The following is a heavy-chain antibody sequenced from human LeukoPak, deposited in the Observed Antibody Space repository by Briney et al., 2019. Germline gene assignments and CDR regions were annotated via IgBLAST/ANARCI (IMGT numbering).Heavy chain of an antibody. Sequence: GGSLRLSCAASGFTFSSYSMHWVRQAPGKGLEWVAVMSYDESNKYYADSVKGRFTISRDNSKNTLYLQMHGLRAEDTAVYYCARKEACGGDCYAYGMDVWGQGTTVTVSS. J-gene: IGHJ6*02. D-gene: IGHD2-21*02. CDR2: MSYDESNK. CDR1: GFTFSSYS. V-gene: IGHV3-30*03. CDR3: ARKEACGGDCYAYGMDV.